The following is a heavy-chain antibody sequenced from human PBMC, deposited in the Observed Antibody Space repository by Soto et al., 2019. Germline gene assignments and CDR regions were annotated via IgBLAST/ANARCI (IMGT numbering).Heavy chain of an antibody. D-gene: IGHD1-26*01. CDR1: GFTFSSYC. V-gene: IGHV3-7*03. Sequence: EVQLVESGGGLVQRGGSLRLSCEVSGFTFSSYCMTWVRQAPGKGLEWVATIKEDGSENYYVDSVKGRFTISRDNAKNSLYLQMNSLRAVDTAVYYCARDREWEPSQEGFDYWGQGTLVTVSS. CDR2: IKEDGSEN. J-gene: IGHJ4*02. CDR3: ARDREWEPSQEGFDY.